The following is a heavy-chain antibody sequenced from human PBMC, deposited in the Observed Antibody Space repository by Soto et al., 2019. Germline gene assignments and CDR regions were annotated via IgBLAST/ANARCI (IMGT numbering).Heavy chain of an antibody. D-gene: IGHD6-6*01. CDR2: IYYSGST. V-gene: IGHV4-39*01. CDR1: GGSISSSSYY. Sequence: PSETLSLTCTVSGGSISSSSYYWGWIRQPAGKGLEWIGSIYYSGSTYYNPSLKSGVTISVDTSKNQFSLKRSSVTAADTAGYYCATYHTQLAFFDPWGQGTLVTVSS. CDR3: ATYHTQLAFFDP. J-gene: IGHJ5*02.